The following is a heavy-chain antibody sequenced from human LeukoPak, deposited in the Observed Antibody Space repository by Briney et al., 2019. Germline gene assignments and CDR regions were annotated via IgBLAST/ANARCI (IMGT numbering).Heavy chain of an antibody. J-gene: IGHJ6*04. V-gene: IGHV1-46*01. Sequence: ASVKVSCKASGYTFTSYYMHWVRQAPGQGLEWMGIINPSGGSTSYAQKFQGRVTMTRDTSTSTVYMELSSLRSEDTAVYFCAGIPVFGVVFHQEPVWGKGTTVTVSS. CDR1: GYTFTSYY. CDR2: INPSGGST. D-gene: IGHD3-3*01. CDR3: AGIPVFGVVFHQEPV.